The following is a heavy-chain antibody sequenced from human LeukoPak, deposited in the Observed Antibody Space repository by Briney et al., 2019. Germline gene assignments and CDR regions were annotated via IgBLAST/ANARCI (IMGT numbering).Heavy chain of an antibody. Sequence: GASVKVSCKASGYTFTGYYMHWVRQAPGQGREGMGWINPNSGGTNYAQKFQGRVTMTRDTSISTAYMELSRLRSDDTAVYYCASSPGTMIVALDYWGQGTLVTVSS. CDR2: INPNSGGT. CDR3: ASSPGTMIVALDY. J-gene: IGHJ4*02. D-gene: IGHD3-22*01. CDR1: GYTFTGYY. V-gene: IGHV1-2*02.